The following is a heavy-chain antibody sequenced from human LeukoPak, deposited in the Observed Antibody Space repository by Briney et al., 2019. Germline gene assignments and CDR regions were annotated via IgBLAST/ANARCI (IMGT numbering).Heavy chain of an antibody. CDR3: ARGGSSGYPIPNDY. D-gene: IGHD3-22*01. CDR1: GYTFTSYD. Sequence: ASVKVSCKASGYTFTSYDINWVRQATGQGPEWMGWMSPNSGNTGYAQEFQGRVTMTRSTSMSTAYMELSSLRSEDTAVYYCARGGSSGYPIPNDYWGQGTLVTVSS. J-gene: IGHJ4*02. V-gene: IGHV1-8*01. CDR2: MSPNSGNT.